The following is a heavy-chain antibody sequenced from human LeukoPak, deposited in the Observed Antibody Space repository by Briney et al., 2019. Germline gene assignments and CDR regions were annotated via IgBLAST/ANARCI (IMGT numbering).Heavy chain of an antibody. Sequence: GGALRLCCSASGFTFSSYPMSWVRQAPGKVVELVSAISGSGGSTYDADAVSGRVTIYIENSKKTLYLQMNSLRAEDTAVYYCAKSRPVYSLWAYYFDYWGQGTLVTVSS. V-gene: IGHV3-23*01. J-gene: IGHJ4*02. D-gene: IGHD1-26*01. CDR2: ISGSGGST. CDR1: GFTFSSYP. CDR3: AKSRPVYSLWAYYFDY.